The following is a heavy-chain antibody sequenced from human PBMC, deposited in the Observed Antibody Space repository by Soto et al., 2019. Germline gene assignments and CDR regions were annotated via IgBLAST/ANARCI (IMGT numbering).Heavy chain of an antibody. Sequence: GGSLRLSCAASGFMFSSYDMHWVRQGRGKGLEWVAAICTAGDTYYIGSVKCRFTISREHDKTSLNLQISDIRVEDTPFYYCVRGGPESSVISADDAFDIWGQGTVVTVSS. CDR1: GFMFSSYD. CDR2: ICTAGDT. V-gene: IGHV3-13*01. D-gene: IGHD6-19*01. CDR3: VRGGPESSVISADDAFDI. J-gene: IGHJ3*02.